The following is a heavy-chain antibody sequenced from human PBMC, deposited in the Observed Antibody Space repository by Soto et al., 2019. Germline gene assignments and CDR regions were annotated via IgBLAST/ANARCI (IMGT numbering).Heavy chain of an antibody. V-gene: IGHV3-23*01. D-gene: IGHD6-19*01. CDR2: ISGSGDST. CDR3: AKERSSGWSFDY. Sequence: EVQLLESGGGLVQPWGSLRLSCAASGFTFSTYAMNWFRQAPGKGLEWVSGISGSGDSTYYADSVKGRFTVSRDNSKNTLYLQMNSLRADDTAVFYCAKERSSGWSFDYWGQGTLVTVSS. J-gene: IGHJ4*02. CDR1: GFTFSTYA.